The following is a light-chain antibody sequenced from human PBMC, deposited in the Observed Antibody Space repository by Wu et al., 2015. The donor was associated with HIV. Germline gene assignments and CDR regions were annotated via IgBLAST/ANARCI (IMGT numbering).Light chain of an antibody. J-gene: IGKJ2*01. CDR3: QQYNSLRYT. CDR2: DAY. CDR1: QSFNSKY. V-gene: IGKV3-20*01. Sequence: LLTQSPGTLSLSPGERATLSCRASQSFNSKYLAWYQQKPGQAPRLLIYDAYSRATGVPDRFSGSGSGTDFTLTISRLEPEDFAVYYCQQYNSLRYTLVQGPKTGDQT.